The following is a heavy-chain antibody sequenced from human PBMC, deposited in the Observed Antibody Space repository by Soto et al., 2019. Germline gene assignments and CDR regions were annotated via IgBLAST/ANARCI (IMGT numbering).Heavy chain of an antibody. V-gene: IGHV5-10-1*01. CDR3: ARNMDTNMISALAR. CDR1: GYSFSTYW. D-gene: IGHD5-18*01. Sequence: PGESLKISCKGSGYSFSTYWITWVRQMPGKGLEWLGTIDPSDSYSNYSPSFQGHITISADKSISTAYLQWNTLKASDTAIYYCARNMDTNMISALARWGQGTLVTVSS. CDR2: IDPSDSYS. J-gene: IGHJ4*02.